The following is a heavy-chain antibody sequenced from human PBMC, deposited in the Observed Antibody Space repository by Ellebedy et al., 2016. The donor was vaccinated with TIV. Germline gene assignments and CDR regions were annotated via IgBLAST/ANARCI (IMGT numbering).Heavy chain of an antibody. CDR3: ARSSTNALCYNY. CDR1: GGSISSYY. V-gene: IGHV4-59*01. CDR2: IDYSGST. J-gene: IGHJ4*02. D-gene: IGHD2-8*01. Sequence: MPSETLSLTCSVSGGSISSYYWTWIRQPPGKGVEWIGHIDYSGSTNYNPSLKSRVTISVDTYKNQFSLRLSSVTAADTDVYYCARSSTNALCYNYWGQGTLVTVSS.